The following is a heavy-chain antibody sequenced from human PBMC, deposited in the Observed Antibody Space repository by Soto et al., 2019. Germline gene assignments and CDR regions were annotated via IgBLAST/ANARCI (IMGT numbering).Heavy chain of an antibody. V-gene: IGHV5-51*01. CDR3: ASSVVVPCTMNYIDY. Sequence: GESLKISCKGSGYSFSNYWIAWVRQMPGKGLEWMGIIFPADSDTKYSPSFQGQVTISADKSISTAYLQWSSLKASDTAMYYCASSVVVPCTMNYIDYWGQGSLVTVSS. CDR1: GYSFSNYW. CDR2: IFPADSDT. J-gene: IGHJ4*02. D-gene: IGHD2-15*01.